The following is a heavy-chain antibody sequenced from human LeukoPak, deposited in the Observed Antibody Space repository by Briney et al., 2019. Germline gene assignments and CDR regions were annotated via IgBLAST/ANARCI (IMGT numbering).Heavy chain of an antibody. J-gene: IGHJ2*01. Sequence: SETLSLTCAVSGGSISSGGYSWSWIRQPPGKGLEWIGYIYYSGSTNYNPSLKSRVTISVDTSKNQFSLKLSSVTAADTAVYYCARVDGIAAAHWYFDLWGRGTLVTVSS. V-gene: IGHV4-61*08. CDR2: IYYSGST. CDR1: GGSISSGGYS. CDR3: ARVDGIAAAHWYFDL. D-gene: IGHD6-13*01.